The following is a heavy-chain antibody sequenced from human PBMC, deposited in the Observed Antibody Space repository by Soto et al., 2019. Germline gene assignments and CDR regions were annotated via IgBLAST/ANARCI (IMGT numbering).Heavy chain of an antibody. Sequence: GGSLRLSCAASGFTFSTSWMSWVRQAPGKGLGWVANIKKDGSDKYYVDSVKGRFTVSRDNAVNSLYLQMNSLRAEDTAVYYCATSSAAPGNYWGQGTLVTVSS. CDR2: IKKDGSDK. CDR1: GFTFSTSW. CDR3: ATSSAAPGNY. D-gene: IGHD6-13*01. J-gene: IGHJ4*02. V-gene: IGHV3-7*01.